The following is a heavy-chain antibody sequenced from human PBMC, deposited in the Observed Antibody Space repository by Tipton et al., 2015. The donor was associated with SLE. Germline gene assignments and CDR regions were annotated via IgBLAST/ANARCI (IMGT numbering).Heavy chain of an antibody. D-gene: IGHD2-21*02. CDR3: ARGMVTWRGAIIGVDV. CDR1: GGSITSGSYY. V-gene: IGHV4-61*01. Sequence: TLSLTCTVSGGSITSGSYYWIWIRQPPGKGLEWIGYISDGGGTNYNPSLKSRVTISIDPAKNQFSLKLTSVTAADTAVYYCARGMVTWRGAIIGVDVWGQGTTVNVSS. J-gene: IGHJ6*02. CDR2: ISDGGGT.